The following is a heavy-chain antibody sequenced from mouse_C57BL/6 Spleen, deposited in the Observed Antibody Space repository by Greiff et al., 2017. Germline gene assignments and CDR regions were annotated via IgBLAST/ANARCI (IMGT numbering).Heavy chain of an antibody. CDR2: INYDGSCT. Sequence: DVMLVESEGGLVQPGRSMKLSCAASGFTFSDYYMSWVRQVPEKSLEWVAYINYDGSCTYYLDSLKSRFIISRDNAKNILYLQMSSLKSDVTATYYCAGGAYDLGAMDYWGQGTSVTVSS. CDR3: AGGAYDLGAMDY. J-gene: IGHJ4*01. V-gene: IGHV5-16*01. CDR1: GFTFSDYY. D-gene: IGHD1-1*01.